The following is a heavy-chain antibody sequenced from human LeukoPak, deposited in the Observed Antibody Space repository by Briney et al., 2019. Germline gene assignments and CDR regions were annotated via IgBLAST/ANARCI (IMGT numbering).Heavy chain of an antibody. V-gene: IGHV1-2*02. CDR2: INPNSGGT. Sequence: GASVKVSCKTSGYSFTDYYMHWVRQAPGQGLEWMGWINPNSGGTDYAQKFQGRVTMTRDTSISTAYMELSRLRSDDTAVYYCAKDRGRNIAPAGTNPFHIWGLGTMLTVSS. CDR1: GYSFTDYY. J-gene: IGHJ3*02. D-gene: IGHD6-13*01. CDR3: AKDRGRNIAPAGTNPFHI.